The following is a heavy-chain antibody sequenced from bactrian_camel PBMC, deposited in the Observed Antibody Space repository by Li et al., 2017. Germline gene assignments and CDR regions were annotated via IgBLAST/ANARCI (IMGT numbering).Heavy chain of an antibody. CDR1: EYIDGTHC. CDR2: IYVGGLKT. CDR3: ASDGPTQEALCSYWASKRPREKSAS. J-gene: IGHJ4*01. Sequence: VQLVESGGGSVQPGGSLRLSCTSEYIDGTHCVGWFRQAPGKEREAVAVIYVGGLKTNYIDSVKGRFTISQDNAKNTVYLEMNSLQPEDTAMYYCASDGPTQEALCSYWASKRPREKSASWGQGTQVTVS. D-gene: IGHD1*01. V-gene: IGHV3S1*01.